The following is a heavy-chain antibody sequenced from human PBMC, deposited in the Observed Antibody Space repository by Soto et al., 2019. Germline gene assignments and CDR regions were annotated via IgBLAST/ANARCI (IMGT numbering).Heavy chain of an antibody. D-gene: IGHD5-18*01. V-gene: IGHV4-39*01. CDR3: ARHIRGGPGIQLQDPFDY. CDR1: GGSISSSSYY. CDR2: IFYSGST. Sequence: SETLSLTCTVSGGSISSSSYYWGWIRQPPGKGLEWIGSIFYSGSTYYNPSLKSRVTISVDTSKNQFSLKLSSVTAADTAVYYCARHIRGGPGIQLQDPFDYWGQGTLVTVSS. J-gene: IGHJ4*02.